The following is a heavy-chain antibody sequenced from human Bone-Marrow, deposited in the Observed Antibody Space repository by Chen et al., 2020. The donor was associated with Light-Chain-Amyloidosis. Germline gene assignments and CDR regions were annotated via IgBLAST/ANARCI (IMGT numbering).Heavy chain of an antibody. CDR2: IIETGSA. CDR1: GAPFSNYY. D-gene: IGHD3-3*01. Sequence: QVQLQEWGTGLLKPSETLSLTCAVYGAPFSNYYLTWVRQAPGKGMEWMGEIIETGSASFNPTLKSRLTMSVEKSKNQFSLKLTSVTAADTAVYYCARAIYRYYDLVNFYHYMDVWGRGTTVTVS. J-gene: IGHJ6*03. CDR3: ARAIYRYYDLVNFYHYMDV. V-gene: IGHV4-34*12.